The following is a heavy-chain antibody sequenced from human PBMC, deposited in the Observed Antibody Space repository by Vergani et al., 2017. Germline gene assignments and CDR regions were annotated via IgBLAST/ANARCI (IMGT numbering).Heavy chain of an antibody. CDR3: AKGREDGVDFEY. V-gene: IGHV3-23*01. CDR1: GFTFSSNA. D-gene: IGHD3-10*01. Sequence: EVQLLESGGGLVQPGGSLRLSCAASGFTFSSNAMSWVRQDPGKGLGWVSTISGSGYSTYYTDSVKGRFTISRDNSKNMLYLQMNSLRAEDTAIYCCAKGREDGVDFEYWGQGTLVTVSS. J-gene: IGHJ4*02. CDR2: ISGSGYST.